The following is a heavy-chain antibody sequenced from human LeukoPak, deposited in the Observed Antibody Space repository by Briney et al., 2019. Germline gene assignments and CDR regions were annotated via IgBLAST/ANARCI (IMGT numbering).Heavy chain of an antibody. CDR3: AYYYVSSGFYPEMS. CDR2: IYTSGST. CDR1: GGSISTDNYY. D-gene: IGHD3-22*01. V-gene: IGHV4-61*09. Sequence: SETLSLTCTVSGGSISTDNYYWSWIRQPAGKGLEWIGHIYTSGSTIYNPSLKSRVTISIDTSENQFSLKLSSVTAADTAVYYCAYYYVSSGFYPEMSWGQGILVTVSS. J-gene: IGHJ4*02.